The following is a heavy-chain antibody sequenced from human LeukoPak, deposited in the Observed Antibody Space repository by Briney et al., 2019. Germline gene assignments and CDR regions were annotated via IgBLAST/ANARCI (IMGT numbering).Heavy chain of an antibody. Sequence: ASVKVSCKASGYTFTSYGISWVRQAPGQGLEWMGWISAYNGNTNYAQKLQGRVTMTTDTSTSTAYMELRSLRSDDTAVYYCARGGRVAVAGTDNYYYYYGMDVWGQGTTVTVSS. V-gene: IGHV1-18*01. D-gene: IGHD6-19*01. CDR1: GYTFTSYG. CDR2: ISAYNGNT. CDR3: ARGGRVAVAGTDNYYYYYGMDV. J-gene: IGHJ6*02.